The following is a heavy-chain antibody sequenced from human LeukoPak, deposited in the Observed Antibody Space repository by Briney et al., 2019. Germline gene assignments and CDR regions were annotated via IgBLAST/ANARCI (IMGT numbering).Heavy chain of an antibody. CDR1: GFTFSTHT. CDR3: ARGLYYIDV. J-gene: IGHJ6*03. V-gene: IGHV3-48*01. CDR2: ISGSTSVI. Sequence: GGSLRLSCAASGFTFSTHTMAWVRQAPGKGLEWVSYISGSTSVIYYADSVKGRFTISRDNAKNSLYLQMNSLRTEDAAIYYCARGLYYIDVWGNGTAVTVS.